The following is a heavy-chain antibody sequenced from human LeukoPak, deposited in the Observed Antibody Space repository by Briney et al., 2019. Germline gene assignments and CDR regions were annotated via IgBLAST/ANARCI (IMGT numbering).Heavy chain of an antibody. CDR1: GFTFSSYG. D-gene: IGHD6-19*01. CDR2: IWYDGSNK. CDR3: ARESGWYSFDY. Sequence: GGSLRLSCAASGFTFSSYGMHWVRQAPGKGLEWMAVIWYDGSNKYYADSVKGRFTISRDNAKNSLYLQMNSLRAEDTAVYYCARESGWYSFDYWGQGTLVTVSS. J-gene: IGHJ4*02. V-gene: IGHV3-33*01.